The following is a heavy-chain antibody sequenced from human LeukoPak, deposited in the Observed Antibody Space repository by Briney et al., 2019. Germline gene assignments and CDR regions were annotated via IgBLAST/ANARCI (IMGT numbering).Heavy chain of an antibody. J-gene: IGHJ3*01. CDR3: AKSRAPTADPDAFDV. V-gene: IGHV3-30*02. CDR2: IRFGGTNE. CDR1: GFIFKNYG. Sequence: GGSLRLSCAGSGFIFKNYGIHWVRQAPGKGLEWVSFIRFGGTNEYYADSVKGRFTISRDNSKNSLCLQMNSLRPDDTAVYYCAKSRAPTADPDAFDVWGQGTMVTVSS. D-gene: IGHD1-14*01.